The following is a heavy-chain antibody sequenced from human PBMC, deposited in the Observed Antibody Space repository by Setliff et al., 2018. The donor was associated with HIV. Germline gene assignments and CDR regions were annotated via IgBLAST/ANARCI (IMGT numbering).Heavy chain of an antibody. J-gene: IGHJ4*02. D-gene: IGHD2-21*01. CDR3: ARPALGIGGDSRFDN. Sequence: SETLSLTCTVSGGSISSYYWSWIRQPAGKGLEWIGRIYTSGTTNYKPSLNSRVTMSVDTSKNQFSLKLSSVTAADTAVYYCARPALGIGGDSRFDNWGQGTRVTVSS. CDR1: GGSISSYY. V-gene: IGHV4-4*07. CDR2: IYTSGTT.